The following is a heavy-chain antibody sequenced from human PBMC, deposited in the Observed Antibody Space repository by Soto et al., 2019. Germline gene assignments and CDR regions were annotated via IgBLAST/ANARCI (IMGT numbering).Heavy chain of an antibody. CDR3: GRVRVDKAEGWFDP. D-gene: IGHD5-12*01. CDR1: RYSFTTYC. CDR2: IDPSDSYA. J-gene: IGHJ5*02. V-gene: IGHV5-10-1*01. Sequence: GEALKISCKGSRYSFTTYCITWVRQVPGKGLEWMGRIDPSDSYANYSPSFQGHVTMSADKSISTAYLQWSSLKASDTAMYYCGRVRVDKAEGWFDPWGQGTLVTVSS.